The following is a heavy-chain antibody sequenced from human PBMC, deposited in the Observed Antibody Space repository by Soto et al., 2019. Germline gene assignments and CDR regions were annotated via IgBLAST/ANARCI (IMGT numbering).Heavy chain of an antibody. Sequence: GGSLRLSCAASGFTFSDYYMSWIRQAPGKGLEWVSYISSSSSYTNYADSVKGRFTISRDNAKNSLYLQMNSLRAEDTAVYYCARDRGKRNGARFFDYWDQGTLVTVSS. CDR1: GFTFSDYY. CDR3: ARDRGKRNGARFFDY. V-gene: IGHV3-11*06. J-gene: IGHJ4*02. CDR2: ISSSSSYT. D-gene: IGHD2-8*01.